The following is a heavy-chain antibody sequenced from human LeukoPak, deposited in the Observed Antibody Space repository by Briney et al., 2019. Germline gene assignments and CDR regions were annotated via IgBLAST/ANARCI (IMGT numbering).Heavy chain of an antibody. Sequence: GESLKISCKASGYSFTTYWIGWVRQLPGKGLDWMGMIYPGDSDRRYSPSFQGQVTISADKSISTAYLQWSSLKASDTAMYYCARLASMSGSYDFDYWGQGTLVTVSS. V-gene: IGHV5-51*01. CDR3: ARLASMSGSYDFDY. D-gene: IGHD1-26*01. J-gene: IGHJ4*02. CDR2: IYPGDSDR. CDR1: GYSFTTYW.